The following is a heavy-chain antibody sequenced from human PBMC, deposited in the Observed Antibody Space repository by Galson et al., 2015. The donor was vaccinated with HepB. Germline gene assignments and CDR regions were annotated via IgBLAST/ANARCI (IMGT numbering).Heavy chain of an antibody. D-gene: IGHD1-26*01. CDR1: GFTFDDYA. Sequence: SLRLSCAASGFTFDDYAMHWVRQAPGKGLEWVLGISWNSGSIGYADSVKGRFTISRDNAKNSLYLQMKSLRAEDTALYYCAKAYLVGATLSASYYFDYWGQGTLVTVSS. CDR3: AKAYLVGATLSASYYFDY. J-gene: IGHJ4*02. CDR2: ISWNSGSI. V-gene: IGHV3-9*01.